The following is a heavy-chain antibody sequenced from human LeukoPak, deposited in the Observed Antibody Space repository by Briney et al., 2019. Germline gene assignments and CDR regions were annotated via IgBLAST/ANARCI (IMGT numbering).Heavy chain of an antibody. Sequence: GGSLRLSCAASEFTFDDYAMHWVWQAPGKGLEWVSGISWNSGSIGYADSVKGRFTISRDNAKNSLYLQMNSLRAEDTALYYCAKEGVAGDYYYYYYMDVWGKGTTVTISS. CDR1: EFTFDDYA. D-gene: IGHD6-19*01. CDR3: AKEGVAGDYYYYYYMDV. J-gene: IGHJ6*03. V-gene: IGHV3-9*01. CDR2: ISWNSGSI.